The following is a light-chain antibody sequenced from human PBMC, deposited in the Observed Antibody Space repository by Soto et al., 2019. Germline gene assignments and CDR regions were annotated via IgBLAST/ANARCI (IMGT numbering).Light chain of an antibody. CDR1: KNDIGVYDF. CDR2: EVV. CDR3: KSYAGSNTYV. Sequence: QSVLTQPPSASGSPGQSVTISCTGTKNDIGVYDFVSWYQHHPGKAPRLIIYEVVQRPSGVPDRFSGSKSGNTASLTVSGLQAADEADYFCKSYAGSNTYVFGSGNKV. J-gene: IGLJ1*01. V-gene: IGLV2-8*01.